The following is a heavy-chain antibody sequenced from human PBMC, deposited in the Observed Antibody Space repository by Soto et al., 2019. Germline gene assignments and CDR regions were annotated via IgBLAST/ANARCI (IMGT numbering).Heavy chain of an antibody. CDR2: IWFDGSNK. V-gene: IGHV3-33*01. CDR3: ARDLDVWSGYYLFDY. CDR1: GFTFSSYG. D-gene: IGHD3-3*01. Sequence: QVQLVESGGGVVQPGRSLRLSCAASGFTFSSYGMHWVRQAPGKGREWVAVIWFDGSNKYYADSVKGRFTISRDNSKNTLYLQMNSLRAEDTAIYYCARDLDVWSGYYLFDYWGQGTLVTVSS. J-gene: IGHJ4*02.